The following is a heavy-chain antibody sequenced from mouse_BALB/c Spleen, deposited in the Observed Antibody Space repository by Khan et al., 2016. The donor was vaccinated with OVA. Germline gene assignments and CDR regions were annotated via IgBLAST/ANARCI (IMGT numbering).Heavy chain of an antibody. CDR3: ARGYGDFDD. Sequence: QIQLVQSGPELKKPGETVKISCKASGYTFTNQGMNWVKQAPGKGLKWMGWINTYPGEPTYADDFKGRFAFSLETSASTAYLQINNLKNEDMSTYFCARGYGDFDDWGAGATVTVSA. J-gene: IGHJ1*01. CDR1: GYTFTNQG. V-gene: IGHV9-1*02. CDR2: INTYPGEP.